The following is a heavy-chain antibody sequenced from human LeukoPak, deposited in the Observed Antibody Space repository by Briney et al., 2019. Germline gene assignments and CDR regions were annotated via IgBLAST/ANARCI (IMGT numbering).Heavy chain of an antibody. V-gene: IGHV4-59*01. CDR3: AGSPDYGGNLDY. CDR1: GASISSYF. CDR2: IYYSGDT. D-gene: IGHD4-23*01. J-gene: IGHJ4*02. Sequence: SETLSLTCTVSGASISSYFWNWVRQPPGKGLEWIGYIYYSGDTNYNPSLKSRVTISVDTSKNQFSLRLTSVTAADTAVYYCAGSPDYGGNLDYWGQGTLVTVSS.